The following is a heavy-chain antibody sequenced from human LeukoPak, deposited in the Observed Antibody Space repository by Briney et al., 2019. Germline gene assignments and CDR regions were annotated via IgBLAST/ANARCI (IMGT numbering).Heavy chain of an antibody. Sequence: GGSLRLSCAASGFTFSPYWMHWVRQAPGKGLGWVSRINGDGSSTSYADSVKGRVTISRDNAKNTLYLQMNSLRAEDTAVFYCARGKSGVVDYWGQGTLVTVSS. CDR1: GFTFSPYW. J-gene: IGHJ4*02. CDR3: ARGKSGVVDY. D-gene: IGHD3-3*01. CDR2: INGDGSST. V-gene: IGHV3-74*01.